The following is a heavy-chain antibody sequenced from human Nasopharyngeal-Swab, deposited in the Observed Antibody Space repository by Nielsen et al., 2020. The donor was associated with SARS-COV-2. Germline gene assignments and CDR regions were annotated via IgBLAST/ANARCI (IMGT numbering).Heavy chain of an antibody. V-gene: IGHV1-69*06. J-gene: IGHJ3*02. Sequence: SVKVSCKASGGTFSSYAISWVRQAPGQGLEWMGGIIPIFGTANYAQKFQGRVTITADKSTSTAYMELSSLRSEDTAVYYCARVGAIHYYGSRGGGAFDIWGQGTMVTVSS. CDR3: ARVGAIHYYGSRGGGAFDI. CDR2: IIPIFGTA. CDR1: GGTFSSYA. D-gene: IGHD3-22*01.